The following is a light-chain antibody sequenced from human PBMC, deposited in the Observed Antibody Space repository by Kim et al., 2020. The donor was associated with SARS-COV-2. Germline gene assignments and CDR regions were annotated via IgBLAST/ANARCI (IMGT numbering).Light chain of an antibody. CDR3: SSYAGSDNYV. V-gene: IGLV2-8*01. J-gene: IGLJ1*01. Sequence: QSFTISCTGTSSDVGHYNSVSWYQQHPGKAPKLMIYGVYKRPSGVPDRFSGSKSGNTASLTVSGLQAEDEADYYCSSYAGSDNYVFGTGTKVTVL. CDR2: GVY. CDR1: SSDVGHYNS.